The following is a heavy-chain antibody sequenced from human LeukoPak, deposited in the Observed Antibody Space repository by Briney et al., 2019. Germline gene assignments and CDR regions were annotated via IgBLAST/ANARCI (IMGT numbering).Heavy chain of an antibody. CDR2: ISYDGSNK. Sequence: GGSLRLSCAASGFTFSNAWMSWVRQAPGKGLEWVAVISYDGSNKYYADSVKGRFTISRDNSKNTLYLQMNSLRADDTAVYYCARAGYNYDSSGIFDFGGQGTLVIVSS. V-gene: IGHV3-30*03. CDR1: GFTFSNAW. CDR3: ARAGYNYDSSGIFDF. D-gene: IGHD3-22*01. J-gene: IGHJ5*01.